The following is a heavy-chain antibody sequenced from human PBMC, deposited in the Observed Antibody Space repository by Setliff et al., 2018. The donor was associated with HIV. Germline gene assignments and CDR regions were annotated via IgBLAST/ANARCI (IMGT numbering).Heavy chain of an antibody. D-gene: IGHD2-21*02. CDR1: GYIFIGYY. CDR3: ARTRRGVTMMEYWYFDL. V-gene: IGHV1-2*06. Sequence: GASVKVSCKASGYIFIGYYIHWVRQAPGQGLEWMGRITPNSGGTDYAQKFQGRVTMTRDTSISTAYMELSRLRSDDTAVYFCARTRRGVTMMEYWYFDLWGRGTLVTVSS. CDR2: ITPNSGGT. J-gene: IGHJ2*01.